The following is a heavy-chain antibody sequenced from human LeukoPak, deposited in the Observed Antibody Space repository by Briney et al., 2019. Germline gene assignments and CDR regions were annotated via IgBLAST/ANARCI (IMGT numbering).Heavy chain of an antibody. Sequence: SETLSLTCTVSGGSISSYYWSWIRQPPGKGLEWIGYIYYSGSTNYNPSLKSRVTISVDTSKNQFSLKLSSVTAADTAVYYCARDGGFGELSLDYWGQGTLVTVSS. CDR2: IYYSGST. CDR3: ARDGGFGELSLDY. J-gene: IGHJ4*02. V-gene: IGHV4-59*01. D-gene: IGHD3-16*02. CDR1: GGSISSYY.